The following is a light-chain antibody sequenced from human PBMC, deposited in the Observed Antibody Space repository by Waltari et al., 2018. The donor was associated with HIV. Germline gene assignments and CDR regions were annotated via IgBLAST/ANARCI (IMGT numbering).Light chain of an antibody. J-gene: IGLJ1*01. CDR1: SSAVVGSSL. Sequence: QSALTQPASVSGSPGQSITISCIGTSSAVVGSSLVSWYQHHPGKAPQLLIFEDTERPSGVSNRFSASKSGTTASLTISGLRAEDAADYYCCSYGGFTTYVFGSGTKVTVL. V-gene: IGLV2-23*01. CDR3: CSYGGFTTYV. CDR2: EDT.